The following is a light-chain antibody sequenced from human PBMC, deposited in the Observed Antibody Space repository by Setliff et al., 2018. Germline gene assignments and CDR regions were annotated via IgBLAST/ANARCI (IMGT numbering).Light chain of an antibody. CDR1: SSEVGGYNY. Sequence: QSALTQPASVSGSPGQSITISCTGTSSEVGGYNYVSWYQQHPGKAPKLMIYDVSKRPSGVSNRFSGSKSGNTASLTISGLQAEDEADYYCSSYTSSSLDVFGTGTKVTV. CDR3: SSYTSSSLDV. CDR2: DVS. J-gene: IGLJ1*01. V-gene: IGLV2-14*01.